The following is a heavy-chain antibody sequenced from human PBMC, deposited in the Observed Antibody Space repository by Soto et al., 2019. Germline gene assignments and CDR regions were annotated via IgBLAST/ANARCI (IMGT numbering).Heavy chain of an antibody. V-gene: IGHV1-3*01. CDR2: INPDNGNT. J-gene: IGHJ5*02. D-gene: IGHD2-15*01. CDR3: ARGIAKCQLDP. Sequence: QVQLVQSGAEVKKPGASVKISCKASGYTFTRYTMNCVRQAPGQRLEWMGWINPDNGNTKSSQKFQDRVIITRDTSASTAYMDLSSLRSEDTAVYYCARGIAKCQLDPWGKGTLVTVSS. CDR1: GYTFTRYT.